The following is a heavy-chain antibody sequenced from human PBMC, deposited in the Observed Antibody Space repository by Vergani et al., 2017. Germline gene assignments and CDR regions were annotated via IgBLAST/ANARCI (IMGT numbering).Heavy chain of an antibody. Sequence: QVQLVESGGGVVQPGRSLRLSCAASGFTFSSYGMHWVRQAPGKGLEWVAVISYDGSNKYYADSVKGRFTISRDNSKNTLYLQMNSLRAEDTAVYYCAKDIGSWFTHYGMDVWGQGTTVTVSS. D-gene: IGHD1-26*01. CDR2: ISYDGSNK. V-gene: IGHV3-30*18. CDR3: AKDIGSWFTHYGMDV. J-gene: IGHJ6*02. CDR1: GFTFSSYG.